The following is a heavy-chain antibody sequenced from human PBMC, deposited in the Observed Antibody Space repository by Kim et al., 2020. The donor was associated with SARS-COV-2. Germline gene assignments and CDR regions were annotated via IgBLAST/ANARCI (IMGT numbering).Heavy chain of an antibody. D-gene: IGHD3-3*01. CDR1: GFTFSSYG. V-gene: IGHV3-33*01. CDR2: IWYDGSNK. J-gene: IGHJ4*02. CDR3: ARVYYDFWSGYPTGWDYFDY. Sequence: GGSLRLSCAASGFTFSSYGMHWVRQAPGKGLEWVAVIWYDGSNKYYADSVKGRFTISRDNSKNTLYLQMNSLRAEDTAVYYCARVYYDFWSGYPTGWDYFDYWGQGTLVTVSS.